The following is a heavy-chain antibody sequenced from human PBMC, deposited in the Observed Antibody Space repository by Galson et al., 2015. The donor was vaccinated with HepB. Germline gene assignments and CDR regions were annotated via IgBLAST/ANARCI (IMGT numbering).Heavy chain of an antibody. D-gene: IGHD3-9*01. CDR2: IIPIFGTA. J-gene: IGHJ6*02. Sequence: SVKVSCKASGGTFSSYAISWVRQAPGQGLEWMGGIIPIFGTANYAQKFQGRVTITADKSTSTAYMELSSLRSEDTAVYYCARASSGLFDFSDYYYYYGMDVWGQGTTVTVSS. V-gene: IGHV1-69*06. CDR1: GGTFSSYA. CDR3: ARASSGLFDFSDYYYYYGMDV.